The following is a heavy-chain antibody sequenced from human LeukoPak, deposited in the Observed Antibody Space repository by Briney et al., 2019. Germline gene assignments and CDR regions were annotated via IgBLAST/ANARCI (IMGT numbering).Heavy chain of an antibody. CDR1: GYTFTSYD. CDR2: MNPNSGNT. V-gene: IGHV1-8*01. CDR3: ARFVGATGNGGY. Sequence: ASVKVSCKASGYTFTSYDINWVRPATGQGLEWMGWMNPNSGNTGYAQKFQGRVTMTRNTSISTAYMELSSLRSEDTAVYYCARFVGATGNGGYWGQGTLVTVSS. D-gene: IGHD1-26*01. J-gene: IGHJ4*02.